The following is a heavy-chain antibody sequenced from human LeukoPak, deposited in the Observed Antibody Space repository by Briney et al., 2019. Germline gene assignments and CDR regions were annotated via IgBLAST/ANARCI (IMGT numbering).Heavy chain of an antibody. Sequence: SETLSLTCNVAGYSISSGYYWGWIRQPPGKGLEWIASISYNGIPYYNPSLKSRVTISVDTSKNQFSLKLSSVTAADTAVYYCARGAYCSSTSCYRDFDYWGQGTLVTVSS. D-gene: IGHD2-2*01. CDR2: ISYNGIP. V-gene: IGHV4-38-2*02. CDR3: ARGAYCSSTSCYRDFDY. J-gene: IGHJ4*02. CDR1: GYSISSGYY.